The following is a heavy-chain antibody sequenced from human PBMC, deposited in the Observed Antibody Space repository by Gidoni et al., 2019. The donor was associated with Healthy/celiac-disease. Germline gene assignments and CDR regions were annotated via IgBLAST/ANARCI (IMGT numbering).Heavy chain of an antibody. D-gene: IGHD1-26*01. CDR3: AREGKGGVVGATTFDY. Sequence: QVQLQQWGAGLLKPSETLSLTCAVYGGSVSGYYWSWIRQPPGKGLEWIGEINHSGSTNYNPSLKSRVTISVDPSKNQFSLKLSSVTAADTAVYYCAREGKGGVVGATTFDYWGQGTLVTVSS. V-gene: IGHV4-34*01. J-gene: IGHJ4*02. CDR1: GGSVSGYY. CDR2: INHSGST.